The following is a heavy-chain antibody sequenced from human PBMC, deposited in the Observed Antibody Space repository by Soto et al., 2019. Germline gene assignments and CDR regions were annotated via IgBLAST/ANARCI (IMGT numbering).Heavy chain of an antibody. Sequence: QITLKESGPTLVKPTQTLTLTCTFSGFSLSTSVVGVGWIRHPPGKALEWLALINSNDDKRYSPSLKSRLTITKDTSKNQVVLTMTNMDPVDTATYYCAHRRVETAADYWCQGTLVTVSS. CDR1: GFSLSTSVVG. CDR3: AHRRVETAADY. CDR2: INSNDDK. J-gene: IGHJ4*02. D-gene: IGHD6-25*01. V-gene: IGHV2-5*01.